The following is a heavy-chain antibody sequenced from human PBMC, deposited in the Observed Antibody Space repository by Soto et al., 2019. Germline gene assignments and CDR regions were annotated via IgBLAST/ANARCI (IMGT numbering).Heavy chain of an antibody. J-gene: IGHJ5*02. D-gene: IGHD6-25*01. CDR3: ARQSSGDWFAP. Sequence: GGSLRLSCAASGFTVSSNYMSWVRQAPGKGLEWVSVIYSGGSTYYADSVKGRFTISRDNSKNTLYLQMNSLRAEDTAVYYCARQSSGDWFAPWGQGTLVTVSS. CDR1: GFTVSSNY. V-gene: IGHV3-66*04. CDR2: IYSGGST.